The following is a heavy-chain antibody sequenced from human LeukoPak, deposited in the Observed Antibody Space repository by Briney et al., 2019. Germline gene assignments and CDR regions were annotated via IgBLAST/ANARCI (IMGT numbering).Heavy chain of an antibody. CDR3: ARGSGYYGSGSYPY. J-gene: IGHJ4*02. Sequence: SETLSLTCAVYGGSFSGYYWGWIRQPPGKGLEWIGEINHSGSTNYNPSLKSRVTISVDTSKNQFSLKLSSVTAADTAVYYCARGSGYYGSGSYPYWGQGTLVTVSS. D-gene: IGHD3-10*01. V-gene: IGHV4-34*01. CDR2: INHSGST. CDR1: GGSFSGYY.